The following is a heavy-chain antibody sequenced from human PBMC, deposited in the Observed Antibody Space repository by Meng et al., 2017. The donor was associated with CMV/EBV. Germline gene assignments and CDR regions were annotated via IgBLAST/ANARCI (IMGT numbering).Heavy chain of an antibody. Sequence: ASVKVSFKASGYTFTSYGISWVRQAPGQGLEWMGWISAYNGNTNYAQKLQGRVTMTTDTSTSTAYMELRSLRSDDTAVYYCASSDGDSSSSILDYWGQGTLVTVSS. CDR2: ISAYNGNT. D-gene: IGHD6-6*01. CDR3: ASSDGDSSSSILDY. V-gene: IGHV1-18*01. CDR1: GYTFTSYG. J-gene: IGHJ4*02.